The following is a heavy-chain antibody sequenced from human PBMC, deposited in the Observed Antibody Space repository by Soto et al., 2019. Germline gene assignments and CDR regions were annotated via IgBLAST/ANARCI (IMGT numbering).Heavy chain of an antibody. CDR1: GFTFSSYA. Sequence: PGGSLRLSCAASGFTFSSYAMTWVRQAPGKGLEWVSAVASGGSTYYADSVKGRFTISRDNSNNTLHLQMNSLRAEDTAVYYCAKGNSGSYYDAFDIWGQGTMVTVS. V-gene: IGHV3-23*01. J-gene: IGHJ3*02. D-gene: IGHD1-26*01. CDR3: AKGNSGSYYDAFDI. CDR2: VASGGST.